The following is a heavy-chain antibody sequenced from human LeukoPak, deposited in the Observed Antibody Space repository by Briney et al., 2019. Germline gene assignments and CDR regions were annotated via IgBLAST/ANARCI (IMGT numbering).Heavy chain of an antibody. CDR2: INPNSGDN. V-gene: IGHV1-2*02. CDR1: GYGFSDYY. CDR3: ARGGGIQSCGGKTCFRGFVY. D-gene: IGHD2-21*01. Sequence: ASVKVSCKTSGYGFSDYYMHWVRQAPGQGLEYMGWINPNSGDNSCAQKFQGRVSMTRDTSIATLYMELTSLRSDDTAVYFCARGGGIQSCGGKTCFRGFVYWGQGTLVTVSS. J-gene: IGHJ4*02.